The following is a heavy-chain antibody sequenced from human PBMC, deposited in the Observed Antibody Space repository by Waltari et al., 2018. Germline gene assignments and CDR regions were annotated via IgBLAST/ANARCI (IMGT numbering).Heavy chain of an antibody. V-gene: IGHV3-11*01. Sequence: QGQMVESGGGLVKPGGSLRLSCAVSGFTFSDYYMTWIRQAPGKGPQWISSISDSGSVTYYTDAVKGRFTISRDNVKSALYLQMNNLRAEDTALYYCSRVEDRLDYYHGMDVWGQGTTVIVSS. CDR2: ISDSGSVT. J-gene: IGHJ6*02. D-gene: IGHD6-19*01. CDR3: SRVEDRLDYYHGMDV. CDR1: GFTFSDYY.